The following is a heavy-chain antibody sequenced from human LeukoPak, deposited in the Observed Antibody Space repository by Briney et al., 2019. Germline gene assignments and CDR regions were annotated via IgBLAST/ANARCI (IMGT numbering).Heavy chain of an antibody. D-gene: IGHD3-3*01. Sequence: GGSLRLSCAASGFTFSSYGMHWVRQAPGKGLEWVAFIRYDGSNKYYADSVKGRFTISRDNSKNTLYLQMNSLRAEDTAVYYCAKDCDFWSGPDAFDIWGQGTMVTVSS. J-gene: IGHJ3*02. CDR2: IRYDGSNK. V-gene: IGHV3-30*02. CDR3: AKDCDFWSGPDAFDI. CDR1: GFTFSSYG.